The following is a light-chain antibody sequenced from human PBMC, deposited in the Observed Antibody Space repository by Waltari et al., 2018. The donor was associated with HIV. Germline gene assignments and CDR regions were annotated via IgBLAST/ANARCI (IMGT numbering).Light chain of an antibody. CDR2: YVY. CDR1: RGAVGAYEN. J-gene: IGLJ2*01. CDR3: SSYAGSKNRVV. V-gene: IGLV2-8*01. Sequence: QPALTQSPPAPGFPGQAAPIPSPGTRGAVGAYENIPWSRKHPGKAPKLIIYYVYKRPSGVPVRFSGSKSGNTASLTVSGLQAEDEATYYCSSYAGSKNRVVFGGGTFLTVL.